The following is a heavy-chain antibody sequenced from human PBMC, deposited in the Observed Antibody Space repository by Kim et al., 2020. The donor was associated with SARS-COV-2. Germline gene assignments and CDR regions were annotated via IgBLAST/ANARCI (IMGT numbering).Heavy chain of an antibody. CDR2: INAGNGNT. V-gene: IGHV1-3*01. D-gene: IGHD3-9*01. CDR3: ARDGIRYFDWLLYLPGDYYYGMDV. CDR1: GYTFTSYA. Sequence: ASVKVSCKASGYTFTSYAMHWVRQAPGQRLEWMGWINAGNGNTKYSQKFQGRVTITRDTSASTAYMELSSLRSEDTAVYYCARDGIRYFDWLLYLPGDYYYGMDVWGQGTTVTVSS. J-gene: IGHJ6*02.